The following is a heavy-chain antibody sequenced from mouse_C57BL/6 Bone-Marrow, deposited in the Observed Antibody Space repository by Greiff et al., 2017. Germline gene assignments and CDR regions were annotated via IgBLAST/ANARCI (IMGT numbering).Heavy chain of an antibody. Sequence: LQQPGAELVRPGTSVKLSCKASGYTFTSYWMHWVKQRPGQGLEWIGVIDPSDSYTNYNQKFKGKATLTVDTSSSTAYMQLSSLTSEDSAVYYWARSTPLYYDYEEDAMDYWGQGTSVTVSS. J-gene: IGHJ4*01. D-gene: IGHD2-4*01. V-gene: IGHV1-59*01. CDR1: GYTFTSYW. CDR2: IDPSDSYT. CDR3: ARSTPLYYDYEEDAMDY.